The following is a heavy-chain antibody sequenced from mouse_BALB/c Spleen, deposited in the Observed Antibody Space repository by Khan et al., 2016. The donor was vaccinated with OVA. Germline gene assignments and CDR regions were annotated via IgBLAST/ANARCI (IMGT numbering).Heavy chain of an antibody. Sequence: EVELVESGGDLVKPEGSLKLSCAASGFTFSSYSMSWVRQTPDKRLEWVATISSGGDYTYYPDSVKGRFTISRDNAKNTLYLQMSSLKSEDTAMYYCASHLTGSFAYWSQGTLVTVSA. CDR2: ISSGGDYT. V-gene: IGHV5-6*01. D-gene: IGHD4-1*01. J-gene: IGHJ3*01. CDR3: ASHLTGSFAY. CDR1: GFTFSSYS.